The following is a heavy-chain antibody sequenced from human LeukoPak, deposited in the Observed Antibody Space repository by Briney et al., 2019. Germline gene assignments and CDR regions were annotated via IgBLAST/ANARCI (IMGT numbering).Heavy chain of an antibody. Sequence: GGSLRLSCAASGFTFSDYYMSWIRQAPGKGLEWVSYISSSGSTIYYADSVKGRFTISRDNAKNSLYLQMNSLRAEDTAVYYCAREILKMATKEYCMDVWGKGTTVTVSS. J-gene: IGHJ6*03. V-gene: IGHV3-11*01. CDR2: ISSSGSTI. D-gene: IGHD5-24*01. CDR1: GFTFSDYY. CDR3: AREILKMATKEYCMDV.